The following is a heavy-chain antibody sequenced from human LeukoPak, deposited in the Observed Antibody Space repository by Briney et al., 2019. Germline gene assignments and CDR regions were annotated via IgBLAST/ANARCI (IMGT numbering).Heavy chain of an antibody. CDR2: INSDGSVK. J-gene: IGHJ3*01. Sequence: GGSLRLSCAASGFSFSRYWMSWVRQAPGKGLEWVANINSDGSVKYYMDSVKGRFTISRDNAKNSLYLQMNSLRPEDTAVYYCAKEFSATPRAAAQTGDAFDVWGQGTMVTVSS. V-gene: IGHV3-7*04. CDR3: AKEFSATPRAAAQTGDAFDV. CDR1: GFSFSRYW. D-gene: IGHD7-27*01.